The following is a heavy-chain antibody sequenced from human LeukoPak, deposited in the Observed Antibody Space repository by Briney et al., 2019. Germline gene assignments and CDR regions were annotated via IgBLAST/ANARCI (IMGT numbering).Heavy chain of an antibody. J-gene: IGHJ4*02. D-gene: IGHD2-2*02. CDR3: ARDADVVVPAAIGY. V-gene: IGHV3-30-3*01. CDR1: GFTFSTSA. Sequence: PGGSLRLSCAASGFTFSTSAMHWVRQAPGKGLDWAAVVSYDGSKKYYADSVKGRFTISRDNSKNTLYLQMNSLRAEDTAVYYCARDADVVVPAAIGYWGQGTLVTVSS. CDR2: VSYDGSKK.